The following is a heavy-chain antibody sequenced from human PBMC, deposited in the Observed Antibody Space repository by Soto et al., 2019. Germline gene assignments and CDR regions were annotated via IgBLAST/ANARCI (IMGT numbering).Heavy chain of an antibody. CDR2: IIPIFGTA. CDR1: GGTFSSYA. V-gene: IGHV1-69*13. Sequence: SVKVSCKASGGTFSSYAISWVRQAPGQGLEWMGGIIPIFGTANYAQKFQGRVTITADESTSTAYMELSSLRSEDTAVYYCARVLGYCSSTSCYMGGDYYYGMDVWGQGITVTVSS. CDR3: ARVLGYCSSTSCYMGGDYYYGMDV. J-gene: IGHJ6*02. D-gene: IGHD2-2*02.